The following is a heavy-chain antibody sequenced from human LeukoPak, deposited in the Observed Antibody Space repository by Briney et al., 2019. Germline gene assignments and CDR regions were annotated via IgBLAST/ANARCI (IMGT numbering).Heavy chain of an antibody. CDR2: ISTSGGST. J-gene: IGHJ3*02. CDR3: AKETVVVVAATPDAFDI. D-gene: IGHD2-15*01. Sequence: PGGSLRLSCAASGFTFSSYAMNWVRQAPGKGLEWVSGISTSGGSTYYADSVKGRFTISRDNSKNTLYLQMNNLRGEDTAIYYCAKETVVVVAATPDAFDIWGQGTMVTVSS. CDR1: GFTFSSYA. V-gene: IGHV3-23*01.